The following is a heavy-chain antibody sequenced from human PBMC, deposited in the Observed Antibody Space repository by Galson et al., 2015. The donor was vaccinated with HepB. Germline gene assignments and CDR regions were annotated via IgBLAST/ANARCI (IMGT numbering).Heavy chain of an antibody. CDR3: AGRITYRSSGNDLHLDFDS. CDR2: ISRSGTYT. Sequence: SPRLSCAASGFTFSDYYMSWIRQAPGKGLERLSHISRSGTYTNYADSVKGRFTISRDNAQNSVYLQMNSLRAEDTAVYYCAGRITYRSSGNDLHLDFDSWGQGTLVTVSS. J-gene: IGHJ4*02. D-gene: IGHD5-12*01. CDR1: GFTFSDYY. V-gene: IGHV3-11*06.